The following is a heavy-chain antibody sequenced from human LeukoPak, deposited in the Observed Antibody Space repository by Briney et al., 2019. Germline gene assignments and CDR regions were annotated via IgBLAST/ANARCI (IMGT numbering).Heavy chain of an antibody. Sequence: SETLSLTCAVYGGSFSGYYWSWIRQPPGKGLEWIGEINHSGSTNYKPSLKSRVTISVDTSKNQFSLKLSSVTAADTAVYYCARGGYYGSGNDFGFDPWGQGTLVTVSS. J-gene: IGHJ5*02. CDR3: ARGGYYGSGNDFGFDP. CDR2: INHSGST. D-gene: IGHD3-10*01. CDR1: GGSFSGYY. V-gene: IGHV4-34*01.